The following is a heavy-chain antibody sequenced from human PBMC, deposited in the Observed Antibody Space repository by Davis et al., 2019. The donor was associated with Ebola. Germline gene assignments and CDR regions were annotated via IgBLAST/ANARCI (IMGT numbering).Heavy chain of an antibody. CDR1: GYTFTSYA. J-gene: IGHJ4*02. CDR2: IHPRDGAT. D-gene: IGHD2-15*01. V-gene: IGHV1-2*06. Sequence: ASVKVSCKASGYTFTSYAMHWARQAPGQGLEWMGRIHPRDGATVYALRFQGRVTMTRDTAITTAYMELSRLRYDDTAVYFCAREAPSGSGVIGPTDYWAQGTQVTVSS. CDR3: AREAPSGSGVIGPTDY.